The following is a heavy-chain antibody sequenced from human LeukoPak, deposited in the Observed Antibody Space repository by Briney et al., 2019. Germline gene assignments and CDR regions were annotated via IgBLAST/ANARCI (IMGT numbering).Heavy chain of an antibody. Sequence: SQTLSLTCAISGDSVSSNSAAWNWIRQSPSRGLEWLVRTYYSSKWYNDYAVSVKSRITINPDTSKNQFSLQLNSVTPEDTALYYCARGAVAVRNAFDIWGQGTMVTVSS. J-gene: IGHJ3*02. CDR1: GDSVSSNSAA. CDR2: TYYSSKWYN. V-gene: IGHV6-1*01. CDR3: ARGAVAVRNAFDI. D-gene: IGHD6-19*01.